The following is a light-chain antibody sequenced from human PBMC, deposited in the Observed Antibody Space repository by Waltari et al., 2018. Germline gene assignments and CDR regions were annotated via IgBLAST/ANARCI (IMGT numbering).Light chain of an antibody. V-gene: IGKV1-39*01. J-gene: IGKJ4*01. CDR3: QQSYSVPLT. Sequence: DILMTQSPSSLSASVGDRVTIPCRASQSVSNYLNWYQQKPGKAPKLLIYAASSLQSGVPSRFSGSGSGTDFTLTISSLQPEDFATYYCQQSYSVPLTFGGGTKV. CDR2: AAS. CDR1: QSVSNY.